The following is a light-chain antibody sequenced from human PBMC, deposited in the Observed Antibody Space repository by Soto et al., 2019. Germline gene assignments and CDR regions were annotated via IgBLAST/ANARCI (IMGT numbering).Light chain of an antibody. CDR1: HRVSGY. CDR3: HQYNNWPLT. J-gene: IGKJ4*01. CDR2: GAS. V-gene: IGKV3-15*01. Sequence: EILMTQSPATLSVSPGESATLSCRASHRVSGYLAWYQQKPGQAPRLLIYGASTRATGVPARFSGSGSGTVFTLTISSLQSEDFAVYYCHQYNNWPLTFGGGTKVDIK.